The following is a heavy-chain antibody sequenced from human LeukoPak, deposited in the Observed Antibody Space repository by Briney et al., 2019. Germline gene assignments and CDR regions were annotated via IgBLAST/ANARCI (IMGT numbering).Heavy chain of an antibody. J-gene: IGHJ4*02. CDR2: ISAYNGNT. CDR3: ARDNPLPLSMIVVGHVSFDY. D-gene: IGHD3-22*01. CDR1: GYTFTSYG. Sequence: ASVKVSCKASGYTFTSYGISWVRQAPGQGLEWMGWISAYNGNTNYAQKLQGRVTMTTDTSTSTAYMELRSLRSDDTAVHYCARDNPLPLSMIVVGHVSFDYWGQGTLVTVSS. V-gene: IGHV1-18*01.